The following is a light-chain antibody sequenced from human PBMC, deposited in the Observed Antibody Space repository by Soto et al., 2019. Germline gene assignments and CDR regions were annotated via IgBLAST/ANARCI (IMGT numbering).Light chain of an antibody. Sequence: ILMTQSPATLSVSPGERATLSCRASQSVSNNLAWYQQKPGQAPRLLIYDASTRATGIPARFSGSGSGTEFTLTISGLHSEDFAVYYCQQYNIWPPWTFGQGTKVAVK. CDR2: DAS. V-gene: IGKV3-15*01. J-gene: IGKJ1*01. CDR1: QSVSNN. CDR3: QQYNIWPPWT.